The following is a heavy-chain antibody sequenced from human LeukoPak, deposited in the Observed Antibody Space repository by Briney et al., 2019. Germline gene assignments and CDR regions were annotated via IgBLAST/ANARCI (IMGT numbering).Heavy chain of an antibody. J-gene: IGHJ4*02. Sequence: GGSLRLSCAASGFTFSSYAVSWVRQAPGKGLEWVSAISGSGGSTYYADSVKGRFTISRDNSKNTLYLQMNSLRAEDTAVYYCAKAPAPHYYDSSAQGVDYWGQGTLVTVSS. CDR2: ISGSGGST. V-gene: IGHV3-23*01. D-gene: IGHD3-22*01. CDR1: GFTFSSYA. CDR3: AKAPAPHYYDSSAQGVDY.